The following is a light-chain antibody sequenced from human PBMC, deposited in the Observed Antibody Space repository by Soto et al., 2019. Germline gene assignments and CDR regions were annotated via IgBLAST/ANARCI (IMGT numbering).Light chain of an antibody. CDR1: PSMSTNY. CDR2: GAS. Sequence: EIVLAQSPDTLSLSPGERATLSCRTSPSMSTNYLAWYQQKSGQPPRPLIYGASIRATGIPDRFSGSGPGTDFTLTISRLEPEDFAVYYCHQYDSSPLTCGGGAKVEIK. CDR3: HQYDSSPLT. V-gene: IGKV3-20*01. J-gene: IGKJ4*01.